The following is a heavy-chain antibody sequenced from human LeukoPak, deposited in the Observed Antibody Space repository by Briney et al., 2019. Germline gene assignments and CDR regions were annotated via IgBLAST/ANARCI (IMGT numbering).Heavy chain of an antibody. V-gene: IGHV3-23*01. CDR1: GFAFSGFA. Sequence: GGSLRLSCAASGFAFSGFAMSWVRGTPGKGLEWVSGISGSGDNTLYADSVKGRFTISRDNSKTTLYLEMNSLRAEDTAIYYCAKMKGHPLPKYYMDVWGQGTTVTVSS. D-gene: IGHD1-26*01. CDR2: ISGSGDNT. J-gene: IGHJ6*01. CDR3: AKMKGHPLPKYYMDV.